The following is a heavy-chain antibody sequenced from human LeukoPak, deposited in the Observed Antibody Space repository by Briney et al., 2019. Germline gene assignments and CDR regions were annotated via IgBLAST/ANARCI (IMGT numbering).Heavy chain of an antibody. D-gene: IGHD2-15*01. V-gene: IGHV4-59*08. J-gene: IGHJ4*02. CDR2: IYYSGTT. CDR3: ASRYCSGGSCFFDY. Sequence: PSETLSLTCTVSGGSISSYYWSWIRQPPGKGLEWIGYIYYSGTTNYNPSLKSRVTMSVDTSKNQFSLKLSSVTAADTAIYHCASRYCSGGSCFFDYWGQGTLVTVSS. CDR1: GGSISSYY.